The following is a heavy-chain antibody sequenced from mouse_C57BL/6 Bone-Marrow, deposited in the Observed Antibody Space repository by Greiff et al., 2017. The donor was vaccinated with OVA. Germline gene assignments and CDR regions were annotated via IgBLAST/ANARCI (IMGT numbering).Heavy chain of an antibody. CDR3: ARSYYGNYYVDY. Sequence: QVQLQQPGPELVKPGASVKLSCKASGYTFTSYWMHWVKQRPGQGLEWIGNINPSNGGTKYNEKFKSKATLTVDKSSSTAYMQLSSLTSEDSAVYYCARSYYGNYYVDYWGQGTTLTVSS. D-gene: IGHD2-10*01. CDR1: GYTFTSYW. V-gene: IGHV1-53*01. J-gene: IGHJ2*01. CDR2: INPSNGGT.